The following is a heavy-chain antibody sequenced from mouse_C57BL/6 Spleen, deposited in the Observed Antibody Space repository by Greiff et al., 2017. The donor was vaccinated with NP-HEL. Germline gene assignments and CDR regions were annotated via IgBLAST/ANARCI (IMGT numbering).Heavy chain of an antibody. CDR3: ASLTTVVATNFDY. D-gene: IGHD1-1*01. CDR1: GYTFTDYN. CDR2: INPNNGGT. Sequence: VQLKQSGPELVKPGASVKMSCKASGYTFTDYNMHWVKQSHGKSLEWIGYINPNNGGTSYNQKFKGKATLTVNKSSSTAYMELRSLTSEDSAVYYCASLTTVVATNFDYWGQGTTLTVSS. J-gene: IGHJ2*01. V-gene: IGHV1-22*01.